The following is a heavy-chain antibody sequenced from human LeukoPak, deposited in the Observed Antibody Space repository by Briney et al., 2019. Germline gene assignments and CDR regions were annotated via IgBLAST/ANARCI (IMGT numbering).Heavy chain of an antibody. Sequence: GGSLSLSWVASGFTFSSYGMHWVRQAPGKGMGWVAVISNDGSSKYYTDSVKGRVTISRDNSRNTLYLQMDTLRAEDTAIYYCAKVPYSDYGSGRPPFMDVWGQGTAVAVSS. J-gene: IGHJ6*02. V-gene: IGHV3-30*18. CDR2: ISNDGSSK. CDR1: GFTFSSYG. D-gene: IGHD3-10*01. CDR3: AKVPYSDYGSGRPPFMDV.